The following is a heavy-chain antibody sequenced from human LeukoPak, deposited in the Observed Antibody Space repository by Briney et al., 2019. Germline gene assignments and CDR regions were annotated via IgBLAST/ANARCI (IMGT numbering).Heavy chain of an antibody. CDR1: GFTFSAYW. J-gene: IGHJ4*02. V-gene: IGHV3-7*05. CDR3: ARGPGWLTDY. Sequence: GGSLRLSCAASGFTFSAYWMTWVRQAPGKGLECVANIKQDGSDIYYADSVKGRFTISRDNARNSLHLQMNNLRAEDTALYYCARGPGWLTDYWGQGTLVTVSS. D-gene: IGHD3-22*01. CDR2: IKQDGSDI.